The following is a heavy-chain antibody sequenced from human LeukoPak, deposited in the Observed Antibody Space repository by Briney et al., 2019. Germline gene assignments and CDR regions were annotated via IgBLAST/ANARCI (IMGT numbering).Heavy chain of an antibody. CDR3: AKDRRCSGGSCYGIMTH. D-gene: IGHD2-15*01. CDR2: ISGSGGST. V-gene: IGHV3-23*01. CDR1: GFTFSSYA. J-gene: IGHJ4*02. Sequence: GGSLRLSCAASGFTFSSYAMSWVRQAPGKGLEWVSAISGSGGSTYYADSVKGRFTISRDNSKNTLYLQMNSLRAEDTAVYYCAKDRRCSGGSCYGIMTHWGQGTLVTVSS.